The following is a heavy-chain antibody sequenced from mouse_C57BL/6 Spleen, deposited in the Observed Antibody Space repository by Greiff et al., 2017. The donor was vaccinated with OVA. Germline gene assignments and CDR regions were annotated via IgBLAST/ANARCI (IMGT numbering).Heavy chain of an antibody. Sequence: QVQLQQPGAELVMPGASVKLSCKASGYTFTSYWMHWVKQRPGHGLEWIGELDPSDSYTNYNQKFKGKSTLTVDKSSSTADMQLSSLTSEDSAVYYCASSWDSTIFDYWGQGTTLTVSS. D-gene: IGHD2-5*01. CDR1: GYTFTSYW. V-gene: IGHV1-69*01. J-gene: IGHJ2*01. CDR3: ASSWDSTIFDY. CDR2: LDPSDSYT.